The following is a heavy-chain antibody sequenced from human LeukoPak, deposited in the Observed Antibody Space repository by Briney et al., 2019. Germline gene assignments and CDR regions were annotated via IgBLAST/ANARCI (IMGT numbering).Heavy chain of an antibody. D-gene: IGHD3-10*01. Sequence: PGGSLTLSCSASGFTFSGYAMHWVRQAPGKGLEYVSAIVSDGTNTYYADSLKGRPTVSRDNSKNTMYLQMGSLRAKDTSVNLCVKSRGGGWFVLDYWGQGTLVTVSS. J-gene: IGHJ4*02. CDR3: VKSRGGGWFVLDY. CDR1: GFTFSGYA. V-gene: IGHV3-64D*08. CDR2: IVSDGTNT.